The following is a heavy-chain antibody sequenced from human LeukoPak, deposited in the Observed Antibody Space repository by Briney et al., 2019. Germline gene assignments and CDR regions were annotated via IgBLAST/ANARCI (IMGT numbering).Heavy chain of an antibody. CDR1: GGPISSYY. J-gene: IGHJ4*02. D-gene: IGHD3-10*01. CDR2: IYYSGST. Sequence: SETLSLTCTVSGGPISSYYWSWIRQPPGKGLEWIGYIYYSGSTNYNPSLKSRVTISVDTSKNQFSLKLSSVTVADTAVYYCARGRGSDYWGQGTLVTVSS. CDR3: ARGRGSDY. V-gene: IGHV4-59*01.